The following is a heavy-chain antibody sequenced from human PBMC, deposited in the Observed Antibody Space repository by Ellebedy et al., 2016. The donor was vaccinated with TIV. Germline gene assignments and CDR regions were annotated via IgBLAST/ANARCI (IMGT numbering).Heavy chain of an antibody. CDR2: VSPGDSDT. CDR1: GYRFTSYW. J-gene: IGHJ3*01. D-gene: IGHD2-2*01. V-gene: IGHV5-51*01. Sequence: PGGSLRLSCKASGYRFTSYWIGWVRQLTEIGLPWVGIVSPGDSDTRYSQSFRGQDTISADKSITTAYLHWTSLKASDTGIYFCVRDRTNDSFDVWGQGTVVTVSS. CDR3: VRDRTNDSFDV.